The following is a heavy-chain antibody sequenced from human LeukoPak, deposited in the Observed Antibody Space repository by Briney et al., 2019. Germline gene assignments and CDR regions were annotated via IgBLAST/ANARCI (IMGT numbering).Heavy chain of an antibody. CDR1: AGSISSYY. CDR2: IYYSGST. CDR3: ARLVPGIAVL. Sequence: SQSLSLTRTVAAGSISSYYWSWIRQPPGKGLEWIGYIYYSGSTNYIPSLKSRVTISVDTSKNQFSLKLSSVTAADTAVYYCARLVPGIAVLWGRGTLVTVSS. D-gene: IGHD6-19*01. V-gene: IGHV4-59*01. J-gene: IGHJ2*01.